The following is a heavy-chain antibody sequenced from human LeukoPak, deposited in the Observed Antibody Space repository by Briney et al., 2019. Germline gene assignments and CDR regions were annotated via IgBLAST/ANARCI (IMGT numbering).Heavy chain of an antibody. V-gene: IGHV4-59*11. CDR2: IYYSGST. CDR1: GGSITSHY. CDR3: ARGIAAAAYYFDY. Sequence: SETLSLTCTVSGGSITSHYWSWIRQPPGKGLEWIGYIYYSGSTNYNPSLKSRVTILVDTSKNQFSLKLSSVTAADTAVYYCARGIAAAAYYFDYWGQGTLVTVFS. J-gene: IGHJ4*02. D-gene: IGHD6-13*01.